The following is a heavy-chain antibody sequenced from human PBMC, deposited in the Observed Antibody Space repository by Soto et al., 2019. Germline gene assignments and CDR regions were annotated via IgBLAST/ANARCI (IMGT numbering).Heavy chain of an antibody. CDR3: ARRKGRDGYRTSFDY. CDR1: GGTFSSYA. J-gene: IGHJ4*02. CDR2: IIPIFGTA. D-gene: IGHD5-12*01. V-gene: IGHV1-69*06. Sequence: PSVKVSCKASGGTFSSYAISWVRQAPGQGLEWMGGIIPIFGTANYAQKFQGRVTITADKSTSTAYMELSSLRSEDTAVYYCARRKGRDGYRTSFDYWGQGTLVTVSS.